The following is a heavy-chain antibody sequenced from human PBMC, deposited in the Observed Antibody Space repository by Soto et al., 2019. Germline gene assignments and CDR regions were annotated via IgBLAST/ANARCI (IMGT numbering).Heavy chain of an antibody. V-gene: IGHV3-48*02. J-gene: IGHJ6*02. D-gene: IGHD3-16*01. Sequence: EVQLVESGGGLVQPGGSLRVSCAASGFTFSSYSINWVRQAPGKGLEWVSYISGSSTIYYADSVKGRFTISRDNAKNSLYLLMNSLRDEDTAVYYWARVGLGLFGMDVWGQGTTVTVSS. CDR1: GFTFSSYS. CDR3: ARVGLGLFGMDV. CDR2: ISGSSTI.